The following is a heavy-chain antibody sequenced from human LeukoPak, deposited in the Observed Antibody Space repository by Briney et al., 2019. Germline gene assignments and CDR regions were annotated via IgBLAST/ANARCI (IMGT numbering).Heavy chain of an antibody. V-gene: IGHV7-4-1*02. J-gene: IGHJ4*02. CDR2: INTNTGNP. Sequence: ASVKVSCKASGYTFTSYAMNWVRQAPGQGLEWMGWINTNTGNPTYAQGFTGRFVFSLDTSVSTAYLQISSLKAEDTAVYYCARITMVRGVIIRQIDYWGQGTLVTVSS. CDR3: ARITMVRGVIIRQIDY. D-gene: IGHD3-10*01. CDR1: GYTFTSYA.